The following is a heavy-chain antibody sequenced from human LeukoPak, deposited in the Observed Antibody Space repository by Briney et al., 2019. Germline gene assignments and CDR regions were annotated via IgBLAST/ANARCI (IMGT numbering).Heavy chain of an antibody. Sequence: GGSLRLPFAGSGFHFCDYYMSWIRPAPGKGPEWVAYITGSGSTIYYADSVKGRFTISKDNAKNSLYLQMTSLRAEDTAVYYCARDWSHGSGSRQSPADVWGKGNRVTVSS. CDR1: GFHFCDYY. J-gene: IGHJ6*04. CDR2: ITGSGSTI. CDR3: ARDWSHGSGSRQSPADV. D-gene: IGHD3-10*01. V-gene: IGHV3-11*04.